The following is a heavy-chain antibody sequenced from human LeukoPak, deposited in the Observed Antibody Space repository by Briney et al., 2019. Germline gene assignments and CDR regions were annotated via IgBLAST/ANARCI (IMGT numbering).Heavy chain of an antibody. Sequence: SETLSLTCAVYGGSFSGYYWSWIRQPPGKGLESIGEINHSGSTNCNPSLKSRVTISVDTSKNQFSLKLSSVTAADTAVYYCARVRGVYYDFWSGYYHQSGRYFDYWGQGTLVTVSS. CDR1: GGSFSGYY. V-gene: IGHV4-34*01. J-gene: IGHJ4*02. CDR2: INHSGST. CDR3: ARVRGVYYDFWSGYYHQSGRYFDY. D-gene: IGHD3-3*01.